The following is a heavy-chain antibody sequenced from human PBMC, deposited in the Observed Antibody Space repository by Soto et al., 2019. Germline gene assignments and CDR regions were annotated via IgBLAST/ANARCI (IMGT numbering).Heavy chain of an antibody. CDR2: IYHSGST. D-gene: IGHD3-3*01. CDR3: ASLRFLEWFLGY. CDR1: GGSISSGGYS. J-gene: IGHJ4*02. Sequence: LSLTCAVSGGSISSGGYSWSWIRQPPAKGLEWIGYIYHSGSTYYNPSLKSRVTISVDRSKNQFSLKLSSVTAADTAVYYCASLRFLEWFLGYWGQGTLVTVPS. V-gene: IGHV4-30-2*01.